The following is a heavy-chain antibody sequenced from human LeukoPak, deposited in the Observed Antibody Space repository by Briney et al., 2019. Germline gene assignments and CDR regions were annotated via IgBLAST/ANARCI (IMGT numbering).Heavy chain of an antibody. J-gene: IGHJ4*02. CDR3: ARTAGVAVAGSRQYFDY. D-gene: IGHD6-19*01. V-gene: IGHV4-39*01. CDR1: GGSISSSSYY. CDR2: FYYSGNT. Sequence: SETLSLTCSVSGGSISSSSYYWGWIRQPPGKGLEWIGSFYYSGNTYYNPSLKSRVTISVDKSKNEFSLKLRSVTAADTAVYYCARTAGVAVAGSRQYFDYWGQGTLVTVSS.